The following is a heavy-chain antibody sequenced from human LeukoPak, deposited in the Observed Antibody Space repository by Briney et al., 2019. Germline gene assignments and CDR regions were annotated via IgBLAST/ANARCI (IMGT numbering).Heavy chain of an antibody. Sequence: PSETLSLTCTVFGGSTSSYYWSWIRQPPGKGLEWIGYIYYSGSTNYNPSLKSRVTISVDTSKNQFSLKLSSVTAADTAVYYCARHGHRITYFDYWGQGTLVTVSS. CDR3: ARHGHRITYFDY. CDR2: IYYSGST. V-gene: IGHV4-59*08. CDR1: GGSTSSYY. J-gene: IGHJ4*02.